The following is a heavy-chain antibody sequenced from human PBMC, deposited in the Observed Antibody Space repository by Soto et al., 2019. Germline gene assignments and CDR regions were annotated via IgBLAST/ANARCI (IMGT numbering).Heavy chain of an antibody. D-gene: IGHD3-22*01. Sequence: PSETLSLTCTVSGGSISSGDYYWTWIRQPPGKGLEWIGYIYYSGSTYYNPSLKSRVTISVDTSKNQFSLKLSSVTAADTAVYYCARGPYYDSSGYYTQWGQGTLVTVSS. V-gene: IGHV4-30-4*01. J-gene: IGHJ4*02. CDR2: IYYSGST. CDR3: ARGPYYDSSGYYTQ. CDR1: GGSISSGDYY.